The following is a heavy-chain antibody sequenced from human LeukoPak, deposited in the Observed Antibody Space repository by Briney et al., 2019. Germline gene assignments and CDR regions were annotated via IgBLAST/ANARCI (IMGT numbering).Heavy chain of an antibody. J-gene: IGHJ5*02. V-gene: IGHV3-7*01. Sequence: GGSLRLSCAASGFTFSSYWMSWVRQAPGKGLEWVANIKQDGSEKYYVDSVKSRFTISRDNAKNSLYLQMNSLRAEDTAVYYCARVGGRIVVVPAAKNWFDPWGQGTLVTVSS. D-gene: IGHD2-2*01. CDR1: GFTFSSYW. CDR2: IKQDGSEK. CDR3: ARVGGRIVVVPAAKNWFDP.